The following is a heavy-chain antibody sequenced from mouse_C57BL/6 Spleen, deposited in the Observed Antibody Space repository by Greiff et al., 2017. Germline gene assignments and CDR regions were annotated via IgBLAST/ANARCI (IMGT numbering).Heavy chain of an antibody. CDR2: INPNNGGT. CDR3: ARGGFSYGAIDY. CDR1: GYTFTDYN. Sequence: EVQLQQSGPELVKPGASVKISCKASGYTFTDYNMDWVKQSHGKSLEWIGDINPNNGGTIYNQKFKGKATLTVDKSSSTAYMELRSLTSEDTAVYYCARGGFSYGAIDYWGQGTSLTVSS. V-gene: IGHV1-18*01. D-gene: IGHD1-1*01. J-gene: IGHJ2*02.